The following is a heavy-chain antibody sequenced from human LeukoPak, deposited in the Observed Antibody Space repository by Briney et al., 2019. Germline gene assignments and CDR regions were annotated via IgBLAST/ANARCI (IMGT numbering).Heavy chain of an antibody. D-gene: IGHD6-13*01. V-gene: IGHV3-48*04. CDR3: ARDLIAAAGGYYFDY. Sequence: GGSLRLSCAASGFTFSSYSMNWVRQAPGKGLEWVSYISSSSSTIYYADSVKGRFTISRDNAKNSLYLQMNSLRAEDTAVYYCARDLIAAAGGYYFDYWGQGTLVTVSS. CDR1: GFTFSSYS. CDR2: ISSSSSTI. J-gene: IGHJ4*02.